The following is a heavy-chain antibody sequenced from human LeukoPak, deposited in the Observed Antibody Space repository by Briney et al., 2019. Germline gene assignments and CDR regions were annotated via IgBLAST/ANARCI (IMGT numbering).Heavy chain of an antibody. CDR2: ISGSGGST. CDR3: ARHSGSYRCFDY. Sequence: GGSLRLSCAASGFTFSSYAMSWVRQAPGKGLEWVSAISGSGGSTYYADSVKGRFTISRDNAKNSLYLQMNSLRAEDTAVYYCARHSGSYRCFDYWGQGTLVTVSS. CDR1: GFTFSSYA. J-gene: IGHJ4*02. D-gene: IGHD1-26*01. V-gene: IGHV3-23*01.